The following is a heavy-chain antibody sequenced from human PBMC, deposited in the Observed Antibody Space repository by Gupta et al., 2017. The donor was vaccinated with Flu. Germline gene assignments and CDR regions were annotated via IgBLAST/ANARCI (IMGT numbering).Heavy chain of an antibody. CDR2: LKSHADGGTT. J-gene: IGHJ3*02. CDR3: TTDSSGGITFDI. D-gene: IGHD3-16*01. CDR1: GFTFIDAY. Sequence: EGQLVESGGGLVEPGGSLRLSCAASGFTFIDAYMNWVRQAPGKGLEWVGRLKSHADGGTTDYGPPVKGRFTISRDDSQNTLFLQMRSLQAEDTAMYFCTTDSSGGITFDIWGQGTMVTVSS. V-gene: IGHV3-15*01.